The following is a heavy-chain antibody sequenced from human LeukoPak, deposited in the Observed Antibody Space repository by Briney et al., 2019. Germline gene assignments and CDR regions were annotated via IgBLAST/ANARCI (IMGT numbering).Heavy chain of an antibody. D-gene: IGHD1-26*01. CDR3: AEDPHRIVGATTVDY. Sequence: PGASLRLSCAASGFTFSSYAMSWVRQAPGKGLEWVSAISGSGGSTYYADSVKGRFTISRDNSKNTLYLQMNSLRAEDTAVYYCAEDPHRIVGATTVDYWGQGTLVTVSS. J-gene: IGHJ4*02. V-gene: IGHV3-23*01. CDR2: ISGSGGST. CDR1: GFTFSSYA.